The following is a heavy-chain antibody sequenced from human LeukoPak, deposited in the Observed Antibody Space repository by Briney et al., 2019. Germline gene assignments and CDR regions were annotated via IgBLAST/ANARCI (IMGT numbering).Heavy chain of an antibody. J-gene: IGHJ4*02. CDR2: INHSGST. CDR3: ARRFLYDSSGYYNL. Sequence: SETLSLTCAVYGGSFSGYYWSWIRQPPGKGLEWIGEINHSGSTNYNPSLKSRVTISVDTSKNQFSLKLSSVTAADTAVYYCARRFLYDSSGYYNLWGQGTLVTVSS. CDR1: GGSFSGYY. V-gene: IGHV4-34*01. D-gene: IGHD3-22*01.